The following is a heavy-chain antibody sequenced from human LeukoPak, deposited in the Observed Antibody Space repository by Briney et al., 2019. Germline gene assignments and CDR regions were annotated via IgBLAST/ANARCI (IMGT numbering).Heavy chain of an antibody. V-gene: IGHV3-30-3*01. CDR2: ISYDGSNK. J-gene: IGHJ5*02. Sequence: GGSLRLSRAASGFTFSSYAMHWVRQAPGKGLEWVAVISYDGSNKYYADSVKGRFTISRDNSKNTLYLQMNSLRAEDTAVYYCARTYYYGSGSHNWFDPWGQGTLVTVSS. D-gene: IGHD3-10*01. CDR3: ARTYYYGSGSHNWFDP. CDR1: GFTFSSYA.